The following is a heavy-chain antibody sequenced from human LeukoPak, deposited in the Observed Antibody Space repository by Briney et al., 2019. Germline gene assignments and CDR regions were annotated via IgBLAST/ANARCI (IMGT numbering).Heavy chain of an antibody. V-gene: IGHV4-34*01. D-gene: IGHD3-22*01. J-gene: IGHJ4*02. CDR1: GGSFSGYY. Sequence: PSETLSLTCAVYGGSFSGYYWSWIRQPPGKGLEWIGEINHSGSTNYNPCLKSRVTISVDTSKNQFSLKLSSVTAADTAVYYCARALLHDHTLFDYWGQGTLVTVSS. CDR2: INHSGST. CDR3: ARALLHDHTLFDY.